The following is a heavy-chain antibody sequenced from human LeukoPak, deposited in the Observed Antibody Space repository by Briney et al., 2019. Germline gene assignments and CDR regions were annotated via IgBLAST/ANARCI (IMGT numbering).Heavy chain of an antibody. CDR2: INPNSGGT. D-gene: IGHD6-13*01. CDR3: ARDSSSSWTTVDY. CDR1: GYTFTGYY. Sequence: ASVKVSCKASGYTFTGYYMHWVRQAPGQGLEWMGWINPNSGGTNYAQKFQGRVTITRDTSISTAYMELSRLRSDDTAVYYCARDSSSSWTTVDYWGQGTLVTVSS. J-gene: IGHJ4*02. V-gene: IGHV1-2*02.